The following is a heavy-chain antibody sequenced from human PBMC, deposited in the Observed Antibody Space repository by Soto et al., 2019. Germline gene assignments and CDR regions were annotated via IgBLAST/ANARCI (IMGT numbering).Heavy chain of an antibody. CDR2: ISYDGSNK. D-gene: IGHD2-2*01. CDR1: GFTFSSYG. CDR3: AKIGYCSSTSCYVAPHNYYYYYYMDV. V-gene: IGHV3-30*18. Sequence: PGGSLRLSCAASGFTFSSYGMHWVRQAPGKGLEWVAVISYDGSNKYYADSVKGRFTISRDNSKNTLYLQMNSLRAEDTAVYYCAKIGYCSSTSCYVAPHNYYYYYYMDVWAKGTTVPVSS. J-gene: IGHJ6*03.